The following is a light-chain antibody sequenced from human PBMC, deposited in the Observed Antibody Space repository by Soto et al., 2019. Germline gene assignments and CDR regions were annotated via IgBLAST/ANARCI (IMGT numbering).Light chain of an antibody. J-gene: IGKJ5*01. Sequence: IVLTQSRCTLSLSPGSRPTLSCRAGQSVSSSYLAWYQQKRPQTPRLXIYGASSRATGIPDRFSGSGSATDFTPTISRLEPEDFAVYYCQQYGSSPKITFGQGTRLEIK. V-gene: IGKV3-20*01. CDR3: QQYGSSPKIT. CDR2: GAS. CDR1: QSVSSSY.